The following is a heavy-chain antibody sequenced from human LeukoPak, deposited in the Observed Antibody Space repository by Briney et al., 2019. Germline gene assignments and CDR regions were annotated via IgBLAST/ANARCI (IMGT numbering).Heavy chain of an antibody. J-gene: IGHJ6*02. CDR1: GYTFTGYY. D-gene: IGHD5-12*01. Sequence: ASVKVSRKAPGYTFTGYYMHWVRQAPGQGLEWVGWINPNSGGTNYAQKFQGRVTMTRDTSISTAYMELSRLRSDDTAVYYCAREVVIVATTYYYYGMDVWGQGTTVTVYS. CDR3: AREVVIVATTYYYYGMDV. V-gene: IGHV1-2*02. CDR2: INPNSGGT.